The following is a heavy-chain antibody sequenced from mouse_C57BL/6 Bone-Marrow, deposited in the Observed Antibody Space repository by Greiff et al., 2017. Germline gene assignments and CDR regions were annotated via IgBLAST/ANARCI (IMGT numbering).Heavy chain of an antibody. CDR2: IDPSDSYT. CDR3: ARQALYYNGSSYWYIDV. CDR1: GYTFTSYW. J-gene: IGHJ1*03. V-gene: IGHV1-69*01. Sequence: VQLQQPGAELVMPGASVKLSCKASGYTFTSYWMHWVKQRPGQGLEWIGEIDPSDSYTNYNQKFKGKSTLTVDQSSSAAYMQLSSLTSADSAVYDCARQALYYNGSSYWYIDVWGTGTTVTVSS. D-gene: IGHD1-1*01.